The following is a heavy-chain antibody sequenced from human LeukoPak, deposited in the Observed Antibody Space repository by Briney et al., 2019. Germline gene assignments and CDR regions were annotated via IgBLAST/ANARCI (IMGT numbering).Heavy chain of an antibody. V-gene: IGHV3-23*01. Sequence: GGSLRLSCAASGFTFSNYAFSWVRQAPGKGLEWVSIIGGTGRNTHYADSVKGRFTISRDNSKNTLYLQMNSLRAEDTAVYYCASLLDYWGQGTLVTVSS. CDR1: GFTFSNYA. CDR2: IGGTGRNT. CDR3: ASLLDY. J-gene: IGHJ4*02.